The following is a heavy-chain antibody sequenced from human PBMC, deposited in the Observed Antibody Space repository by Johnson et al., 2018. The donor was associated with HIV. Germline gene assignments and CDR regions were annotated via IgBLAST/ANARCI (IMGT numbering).Heavy chain of an antibody. CDR2: IRSKANSYAT. CDR3: ARPGGDPLTDDAFDI. D-gene: IGHD2-21*02. V-gene: IGHV3-73*01. CDR1: GFTFSGSA. J-gene: IGHJ3*02. Sequence: VQLVESGGGLVQPGGSLKLSCAASGFTFSGSAMHWVRQASGKGLEWVGRIRSKANSYATAYAASVKGRFTISRDDSKNTAYLQMNSLRAEDTAVYYCARPGGDPLTDDAFDIWGQGTMVTVSS.